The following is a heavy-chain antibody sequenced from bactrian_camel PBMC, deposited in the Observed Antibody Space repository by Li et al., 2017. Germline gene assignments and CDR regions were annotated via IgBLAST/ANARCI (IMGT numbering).Heavy chain of an antibody. J-gene: IGHJ4*01. CDR2: IDSNGRT. D-gene: IGHD5*01. V-gene: IGHV3S53*01. CDR1: GITASTYC. Sequence: HVQLVESGGDSVQAGGSLRLSCQASGITASTYCMGWFRQGPEKQREGVAGIDSNGRTSYADSVKGRFTISKDNSKNTLYLQMNSLIPEDTAMYYCAAGPPVCGLMTQNNYWGQGTQVTVS. CDR3: AAGPPVCGLMTQNNY.